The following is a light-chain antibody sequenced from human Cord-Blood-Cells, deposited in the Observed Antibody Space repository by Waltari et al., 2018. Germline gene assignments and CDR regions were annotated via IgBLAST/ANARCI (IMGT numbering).Light chain of an antibody. Sequence: QSVLTQPPSVSGAPGQRVTISCTGSSSNIGAGYDVHWYQQLPGTAPKLLIYGNSNRPSGVPDRFAGSKSDTSASLASTGLQAEDEADYYCQSYDSSLSGWVFGGGTKLTVL. J-gene: IGLJ3*02. CDR2: GNS. CDR1: SSNIGAGYD. CDR3: QSYDSSLSGWV. V-gene: IGLV1-40*01.